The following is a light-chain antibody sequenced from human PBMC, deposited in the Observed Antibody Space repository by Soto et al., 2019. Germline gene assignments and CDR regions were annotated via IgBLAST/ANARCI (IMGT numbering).Light chain of an antibody. Sequence: EIVLAQSPGTLSLSAGERATLSCRASQSISSNYLAWYQHKFGQAPRLLIYGASSRARGIPDRFSGSGSGTDFTLTITRLEPEDFAVYYCQQSVTFGQGTKVEIK. CDR3: QQSVT. J-gene: IGKJ1*01. CDR1: QSISSNY. V-gene: IGKV3-20*01. CDR2: GAS.